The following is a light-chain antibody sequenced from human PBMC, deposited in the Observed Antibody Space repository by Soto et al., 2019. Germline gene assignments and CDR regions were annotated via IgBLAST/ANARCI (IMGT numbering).Light chain of an antibody. CDR3: HNYNSDPRT. J-gene: IGKJ1*01. Sequence: DIQMTQSPSSLSASVGDRVTITCRASQGINKYVAWFQQTPGNVPRLLIYAASTLRPGVPSRFSGSGSGTGFNFTISTLQPEDVATYYCHNYNSDPRTFGQGTKVEL. CDR1: QGINKY. CDR2: AAS. V-gene: IGKV1-27*01.